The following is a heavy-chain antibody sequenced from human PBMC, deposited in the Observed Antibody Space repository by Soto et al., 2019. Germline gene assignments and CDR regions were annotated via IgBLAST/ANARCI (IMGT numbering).Heavy chain of an antibody. V-gene: IGHV1-69*06. Sequence: SVKVSCKASGGTFSSYAISWVRQAPGQGLELMGGIIPIFGTANYAQKFQGRVTITADKSTSTAYMELSSLRSEDTAVYYCAREGIVVVPDYEGYYYYGMDVWGQGTTVTVYS. CDR2: IIPIFGTA. D-gene: IGHD2-2*01. CDR3: AREGIVVVPDYEGYYYYGMDV. J-gene: IGHJ6*02. CDR1: GGTFSSYA.